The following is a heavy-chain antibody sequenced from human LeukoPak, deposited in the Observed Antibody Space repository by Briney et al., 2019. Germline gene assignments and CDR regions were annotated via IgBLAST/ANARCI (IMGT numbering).Heavy chain of an antibody. V-gene: IGHV3-21*01. Sequence: PGGSLRLSCAASGFAFSGYTMNWVRQAPGKGLEWVSSISSSSGSIYYADSVKGRFTISRDNAKNPLYLQMDSLRAEDTALYYCARFSGNYAIFDYWGQGILVTVSS. J-gene: IGHJ4*02. CDR1: GFAFSGYT. D-gene: IGHD1-26*01. CDR3: ARFSGNYAIFDY. CDR2: ISSSSGSI.